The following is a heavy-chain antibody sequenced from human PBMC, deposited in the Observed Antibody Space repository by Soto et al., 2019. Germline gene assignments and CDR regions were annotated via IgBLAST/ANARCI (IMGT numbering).Heavy chain of an antibody. CDR1: GYTFTGYY. CDR3: ARANTMVRSGLGY. CDR2: INPNSGGT. V-gene: IGHV1-2*04. Sequence: QVQLVQSGAEVKKPGASVKVSCKASGYTFTGYYMHWVRQAPGQGLEWMGWINPNSGGTNYAQKFQGWVTMTRDTSISTAYMELSRLRSDDTAVSYCARANTMVRSGLGYWGQGTLVTVSS. J-gene: IGHJ4*02. D-gene: IGHD3-10*01.